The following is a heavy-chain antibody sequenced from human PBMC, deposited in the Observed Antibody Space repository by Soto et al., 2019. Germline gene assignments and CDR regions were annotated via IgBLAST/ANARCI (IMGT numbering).Heavy chain of an antibody. CDR2: MSPNSGNT. CDR3: ARDFPTYYYGLIDP. CDR1: GYTFTSYD. D-gene: IGHD3-10*01. Sequence: QVQLVQSGAEVKKPGASVKVSCKASGYTFTSYDINWVRQATGQGLEWMGWMSPNSGNTGYAQKFQGRVTMTRNTSISTAYMELSSLRSEDTAVYYCARDFPTYYYGLIDPWGQGTLVTVSS. V-gene: IGHV1-8*01. J-gene: IGHJ5*02.